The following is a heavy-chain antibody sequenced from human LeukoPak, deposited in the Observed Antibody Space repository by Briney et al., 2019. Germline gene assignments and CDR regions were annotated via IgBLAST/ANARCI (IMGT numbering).Heavy chain of an antibody. D-gene: IGHD6-13*01. CDR2: IKQDGSER. J-gene: IGHJ4*02. CDR1: GFTASCYW. CDR3: ATRLYSSSNYYFDY. Sequence: GGSLRLSCAGSGFTASCYWMSWVRQAPGKGLEWVANIKQDGSERYYVDSVKGRFTISRDNAKSSVYLQMNSLRAEDTAMYFCATRLYSSSNYYFDYWGQGTLVTVSS. V-gene: IGHV3-7*03.